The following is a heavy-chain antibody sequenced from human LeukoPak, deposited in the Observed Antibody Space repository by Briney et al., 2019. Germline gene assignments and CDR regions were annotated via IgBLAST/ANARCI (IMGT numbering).Heavy chain of an antibody. V-gene: IGHV3-7*01. D-gene: IGHD2-2*01. Sequence: GGSLRLSCAASGFTFSSYWMSWVRQAPGKGLEWVANIKQDGSAKYYVDPVKGRFTISGDNAKNSLYLQMNSLTAEDTAVYYCARDGDIVVVPAASGNALDIWGQGTMVTVSS. CDR2: IKQDGSAK. CDR3: ARDGDIVVVPAASGNALDI. J-gene: IGHJ3*02. CDR1: GFTFSSYW.